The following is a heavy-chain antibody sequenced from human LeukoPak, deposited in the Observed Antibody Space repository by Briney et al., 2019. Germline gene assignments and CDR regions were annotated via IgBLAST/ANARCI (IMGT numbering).Heavy chain of an antibody. CDR1: GFTFSSYG. CDR3: AKETRYSSSPGAFDI. J-gene: IGHJ3*02. Sequence: ETGRSLRLSCAASGFTFSSYGMHWVRQAPGKGLEWVAVISYDGSNKYYADSVKGRFTISRDNSKNTLYLQMNSLRAEDTAVYYCAKETRYSSSPGAFDIWGQGTMVTVSS. CDR2: ISYDGSNK. D-gene: IGHD6-13*01. V-gene: IGHV3-30*18.